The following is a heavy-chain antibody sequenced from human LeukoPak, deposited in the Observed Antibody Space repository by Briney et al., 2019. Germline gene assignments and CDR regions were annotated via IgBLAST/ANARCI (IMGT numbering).Heavy chain of an antibody. Sequence: SETLSLTCAVSGGSITGHYWNWIRQTPGMRLEWIGYTSYSRTTIYNSYFKGRATMSIDTSKNQLYLNLTSVTATDTAVYYRAKLGHSDGWYLGAFDIWGQGTTVIVSS. CDR2: TSYSRTT. D-gene: IGHD6-19*01. CDR3: AKLGHSDGWYLGAFDI. J-gene: IGHJ3*02. V-gene: IGHV4-59*08. CDR1: GGSITGHY.